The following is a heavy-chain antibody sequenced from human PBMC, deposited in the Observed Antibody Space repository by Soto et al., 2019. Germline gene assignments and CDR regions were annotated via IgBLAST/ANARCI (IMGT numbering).Heavy chain of an antibody. V-gene: IGHV1-69*13. CDR3: AIENWGPGGHYFDY. CDR1: GGTFNSFC. Sequence: SVKVSCKAYGGTFNSFCIKWVRQAPGQGLEWVGGIIPVFGTINYAQKFRGRVTITADASTSTSYMELSSLRSDDTAVYYCAIENWGPGGHYFDYWGQGTLVNVSS. D-gene: IGHD7-27*01. CDR2: IIPVFGTI. J-gene: IGHJ4*02.